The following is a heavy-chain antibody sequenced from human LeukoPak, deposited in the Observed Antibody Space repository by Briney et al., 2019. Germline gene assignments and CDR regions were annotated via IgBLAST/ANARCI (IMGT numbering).Heavy chain of an antibody. J-gene: IGHJ4*02. Sequence: SETLSLICAVSGGSVYTSDYYWGWVRQPPGKGPEWIGDIFYTGKTNYNPSLKSRVSTSIDTSKSQFSLKLTSVTAADAAVYYCARVFGSWGQGTLVTVSS. V-gene: IGHV4-39*07. CDR3: ARVFGS. CDR2: IFYTGKT. CDR1: GGSVYTSDYY.